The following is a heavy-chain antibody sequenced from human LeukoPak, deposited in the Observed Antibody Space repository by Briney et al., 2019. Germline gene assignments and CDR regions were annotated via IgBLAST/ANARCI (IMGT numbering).Heavy chain of an antibody. V-gene: IGHV4-59*01. Sequence: SETLSLTCTVSGGSISSYYWSWIRQPPGKGPEWIGYIYYRGNTNYNPSLKSRVTISVDTSKNQFSLKLRSVTAADTAVYYCARIVSSDCSTSSCYPDYWGQGTLVTVSS. J-gene: IGHJ4*02. CDR3: ARIVSSDCSTSSCYPDY. CDR2: IYYRGNT. D-gene: IGHD2-2*01. CDR1: GGSISSYY.